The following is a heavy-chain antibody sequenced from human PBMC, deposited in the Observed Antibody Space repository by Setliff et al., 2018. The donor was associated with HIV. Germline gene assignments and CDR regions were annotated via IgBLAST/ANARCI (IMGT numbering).Heavy chain of an antibody. Sequence: HPSETLSLTCTVSGGSMRSTTYYWGWVRQPPGKGLEWIGNVHFSGTTYYNPSLKSRVTISVDPSQNQFSLRLISVTAADAAMYYCARPSLGIGGGSKFDSWGQGTPVTVSS. D-gene: IGHD3-3*01. J-gene: IGHJ4*02. CDR3: ARPSLGIGGGSKFDS. CDR2: VHFSGTT. V-gene: IGHV4-39*01. CDR1: GGSMRSTTYY.